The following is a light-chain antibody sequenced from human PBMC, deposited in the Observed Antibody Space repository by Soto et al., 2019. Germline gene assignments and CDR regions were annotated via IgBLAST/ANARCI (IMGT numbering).Light chain of an antibody. V-gene: IGKV1-12*01. Sequence: DLQLTQSPSSVSASVGDRVTISCRASQGITTWLAWYQQKPGTAPKLLIYGASTLQSGVPSRFSGSWSGTDFNLTINSLQPEDSAVYYCQQADAFPLTFGGGTKVEIK. CDR2: GAS. CDR3: QQADAFPLT. J-gene: IGKJ4*01. CDR1: QGITTW.